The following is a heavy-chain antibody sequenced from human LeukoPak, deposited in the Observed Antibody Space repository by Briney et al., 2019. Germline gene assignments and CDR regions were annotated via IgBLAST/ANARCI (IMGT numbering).Heavy chain of an antibody. Sequence: GGSLRLSCAASGFIVSSNYMTWVRQAPGKGLEWVSVMYSVGSTYYADSVKGRFTISRDNSNNTLYLQMNSLRADDTAVYYCAGGYSNNYWGQGTLVTVSS. V-gene: IGHV3-53*01. CDR3: AGGYSNNY. J-gene: IGHJ4*02. D-gene: IGHD5-12*01. CDR2: MYSVGST. CDR1: GFIVSSNY.